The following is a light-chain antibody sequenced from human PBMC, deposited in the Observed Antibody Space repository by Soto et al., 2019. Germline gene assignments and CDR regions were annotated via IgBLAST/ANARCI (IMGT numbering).Light chain of an antibody. V-gene: IGKV1-39*01. CDR1: QTISIY. Sequence: DIQMTQSPSSLSASVGDRVTITCRTSQTISIYLNWYQQKPGKAPKILIYAASSLQSGVPSRFSGSGSGTDFTLTITSLQPEDFATYYCQQSYSTPLTFGGGTKVDI. CDR3: QQSYSTPLT. CDR2: AAS. J-gene: IGKJ4*01.